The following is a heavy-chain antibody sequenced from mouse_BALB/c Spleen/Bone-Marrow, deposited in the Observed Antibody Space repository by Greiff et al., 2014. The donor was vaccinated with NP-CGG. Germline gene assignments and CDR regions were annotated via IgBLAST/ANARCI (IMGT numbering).Heavy chain of an antibody. CDR2: INPSNGRT. CDR1: GYTFTSYW. CDR3: ARWGITLAH. V-gene: IGHV1S81*02. D-gene: IGHD2-4*01. J-gene: IGHJ3*01. Sequence: QVQLKQSGAELVKPGASVKLSCKASGYTFTSYWMHWVKQRPGQGLEWIGEINPSNGRTNYNEKFKSKAALTVDKSSSTAYMQLSSLTSEDSAVYYCARWGITLAHWGQGTLVTVSA.